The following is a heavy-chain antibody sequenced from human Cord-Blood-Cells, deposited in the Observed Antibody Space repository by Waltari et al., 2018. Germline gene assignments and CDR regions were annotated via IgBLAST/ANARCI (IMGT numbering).Heavy chain of an antibody. J-gene: IGHJ4*02. CDR2: IYYSGST. CDR3: ARYSGYDYYFDY. CDR1: GGSISSSSYY. V-gene: IGHV4-39*01. D-gene: IGHD5-12*01. Sequence: QLQLQESGPGLVKPSETLSLTCTVSGGSISSSSYYWGWIRQPPGKGLGWIGSIYYSGSTYYNPSLKSRVTISVDTSKNQFSLKLSSVTAADTAVYYCARYSGYDYYFDYWGQGTLVTVSS.